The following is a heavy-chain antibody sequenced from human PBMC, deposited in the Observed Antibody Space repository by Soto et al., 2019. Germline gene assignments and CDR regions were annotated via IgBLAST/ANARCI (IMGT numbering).Heavy chain of an antibody. CDR2: IRPGGDST. CDR1: GFRFRTRA. V-gene: IGHV3-23*01. Sequence: EVQLLESGGGLVQPGGSLRLSCAASGFRFRTRAMSWVRQAPGKGLEWVASIRPGGDSTYYADSVKGRFAVSRDNSNVTLYLQMDSLRVEDTAIYYCTTHAEGAPWAGGFDSWGQGTLVTVSS. D-gene: IGHD1-26*01. CDR3: TTHAEGAPWAGGFDS. J-gene: IGHJ5*01.